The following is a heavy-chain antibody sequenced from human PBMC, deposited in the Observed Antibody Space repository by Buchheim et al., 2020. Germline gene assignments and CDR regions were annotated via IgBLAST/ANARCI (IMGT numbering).Heavy chain of an antibody. CDR1: GFTVSSNY. Sequence: EVQLVESGGGLVQPGGSLRLSCAASGFTVSSNYMSWVRQAPGKGLEWVSVIYSGGSTYYADSVKGRFTISRDNSKNTLYLQMNSLRAEDTAVYYCARQIVEGEGWQDYYYGMDVWGQGTT. J-gene: IGHJ6*02. CDR3: ARQIVEGEGWQDYYYGMDV. D-gene: IGHD1-26*01. V-gene: IGHV3-66*02. CDR2: IYSGGST.